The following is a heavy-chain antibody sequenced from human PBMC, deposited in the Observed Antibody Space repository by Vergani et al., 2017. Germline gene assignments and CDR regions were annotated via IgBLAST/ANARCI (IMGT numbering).Heavy chain of an antibody. V-gene: IGHV3-23*01. D-gene: IGHD1-26*01. CDR1: GFTFTSYA. J-gene: IGHJ6*02. Sequence: EVQLLESGGGLLQPGGSLRLSCAASGFTFTSYAMSWVRQAPGKGLEWVSAISESGDSTYYADSVKGRFNISRDNSKDTLFLQMNGLRPEDTGTYFCAKKGGSLYYYGVDVWGQGTTITVSS. CDR2: ISESGDST. CDR3: AKKGGSLYYYGVDV.